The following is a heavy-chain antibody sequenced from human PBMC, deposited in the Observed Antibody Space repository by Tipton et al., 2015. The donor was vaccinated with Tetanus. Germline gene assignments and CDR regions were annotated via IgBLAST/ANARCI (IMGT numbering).Heavy chain of an antibody. CDR2: IDPGDSES. CDR1: GYNFTKYW. J-gene: IGHJ4*02. Sequence: QLVQSGAEVKKPGESLRISCTASGYNFTKYWIGWVRQMPGKGLEWMGIIDPGDSESKYSPSFRGQVTFSADRSTNTVYLQWSSLKASDTAVYYCAKQRKAVPVPVAYDSWRQGTLAIVSS. V-gene: IGHV5-51*01. D-gene: IGHD2-2*01. CDR3: AKQRKAVPVPVAYDS.